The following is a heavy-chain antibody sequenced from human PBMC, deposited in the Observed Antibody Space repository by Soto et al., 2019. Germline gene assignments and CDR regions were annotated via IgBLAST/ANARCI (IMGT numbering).Heavy chain of an antibody. V-gene: IGHV3-13*01. J-gene: IGHJ6*02. Sequence: GVSLRLSCAASGFTFSSYDMHWVRQATGKGLEWVSAIGTAGDTYYPGSVKGRFTISRENAKNSLYLQMNSLRAEDTAVYYCARGPHMVRDYYYYGMDVWGQGTTVTVSS. CDR1: GFTFSSYD. D-gene: IGHD3-10*01. CDR3: ARGPHMVRDYYYYGMDV. CDR2: IGTAGDT.